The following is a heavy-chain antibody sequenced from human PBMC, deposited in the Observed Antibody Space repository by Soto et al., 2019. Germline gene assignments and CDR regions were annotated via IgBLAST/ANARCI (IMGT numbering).Heavy chain of an antibody. CDR2: ISAYNGNT. Sequence: ASVKVSCKASGYTFTSYGISWVRQAPGQGLEWMGWISAYNGNTNYAQKLQGRVTMTTDTSTSTAHMELRSLRSDDTAVYYCARDWSHWSPFDYWGQGTLVTVSS. CDR1: GYTFTSYG. V-gene: IGHV1-18*01. D-gene: IGHD1-1*01. J-gene: IGHJ4*02. CDR3: ARDWSHWSPFDY.